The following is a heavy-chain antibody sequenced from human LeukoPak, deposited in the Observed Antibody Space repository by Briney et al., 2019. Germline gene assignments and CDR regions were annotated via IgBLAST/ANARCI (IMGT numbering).Heavy chain of an antibody. CDR1: GFTLSSYA. V-gene: IGHV3-64*01. Sequence: PGGSLRLYCAASGFTLSSYAMHWGCQAPRKGREYVSAIGKNGGNTYYASSVKGRFSISRDNSKNTLYVQMGSLRTEDMAVYYCARVGEGRYYQYYYMDVWGKGTTVTVSS. CDR3: ARVGEGRYYQYYYMDV. D-gene: IGHD1-26*01. CDR2: IGKNGGNT. J-gene: IGHJ6*03.